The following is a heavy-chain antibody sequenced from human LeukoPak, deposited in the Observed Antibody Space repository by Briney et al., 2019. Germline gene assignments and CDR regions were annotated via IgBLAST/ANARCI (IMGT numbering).Heavy chain of an antibody. CDR2: ISSSSSTI. D-gene: IGHD5-12*01. V-gene: IGHV3-48*01. J-gene: IGHJ4*02. Sequence: QPGGSLRLSCAASGFTFSSYSMNWVRQAPGKGLEWVSYISSSSSTIYYADSVKGRFTISRDNAKNSLYLQMNSLRAEDTAVYYCARDSGGDIVAPFDYWGQGTLVTVSS. CDR1: GFTFSSYS. CDR3: ARDSGGDIVAPFDY.